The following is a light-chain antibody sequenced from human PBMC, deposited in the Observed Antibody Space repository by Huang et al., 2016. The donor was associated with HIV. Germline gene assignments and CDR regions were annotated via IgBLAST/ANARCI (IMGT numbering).Light chain of an antibody. CDR3: QQSYAAPYT. CDR1: QTISSY. V-gene: IGKV1-39*01. Sequence: DIRLTQSPSSLSASVGDRVTITCRASQTISSYLNWYQQKPGKAPKVVIYTASSLQSAVPSRFTGSGSGTDYTLTISNLQPEDLATYYCQQSYAAPYTFGQGTKLEIK. CDR2: TAS. J-gene: IGKJ2*01.